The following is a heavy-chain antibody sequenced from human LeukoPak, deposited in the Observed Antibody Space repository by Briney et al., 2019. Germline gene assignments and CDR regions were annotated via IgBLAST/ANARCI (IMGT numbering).Heavy chain of an antibody. V-gene: IGHV3-66*01. CDR3: ARVLLLSDAFDI. D-gene: IGHD3-10*01. J-gene: IGHJ3*02. CDR2: IYSGGST. Sequence: GGSLRLFCAASGFTVSSNYMSWVRQAPGKGLEWVSVIYSGGSTYYADSVKGRFTISRDNSKNTLYLQMNSLRAEDTAVYYCARVLLLSDAFDIWGQGTMVTVSS. CDR1: GFTVSSNY.